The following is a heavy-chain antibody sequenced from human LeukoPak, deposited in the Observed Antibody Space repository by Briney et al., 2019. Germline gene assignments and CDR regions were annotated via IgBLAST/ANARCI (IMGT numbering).Heavy chain of an antibody. V-gene: IGHV6-1*01. Sequence: SQTLSLTCAISGDSVSSNSAAWNWIRQSPSRGLEWLGRTCYRSKWYNDYAVSVKSRITINPDTSKNQFSLQLNSVTPEDTAVYYCARSPGIAVAGIGSSSGINWFDPWGQGTLVTVSS. CDR1: GDSVSSNSAA. CDR3: ARSPGIAVAGIGSSSGINWFDP. CDR2: TCYRSKWYN. D-gene: IGHD6-19*01. J-gene: IGHJ5*02.